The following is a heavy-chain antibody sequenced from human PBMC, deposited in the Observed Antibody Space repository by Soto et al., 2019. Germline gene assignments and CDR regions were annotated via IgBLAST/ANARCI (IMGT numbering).Heavy chain of an antibody. CDR1: GGTFSSYA. CDR3: ASYGSGSYSVDVWFL. J-gene: IGHJ4*02. Sequence: QVQLVQSGAEVKKPGSSVKVSCKASGGTFSSYAISWVRQAPGQGLEWMGGIIPVFGTANYAQKFQGRVTITEGESTSTAYMELRSLRSEDTAVYYCASYGSGSYSVDVWFLWGQGTLVTDSS. CDR2: IIPVFGTA. D-gene: IGHD3-10*01. V-gene: IGHV1-69*01.